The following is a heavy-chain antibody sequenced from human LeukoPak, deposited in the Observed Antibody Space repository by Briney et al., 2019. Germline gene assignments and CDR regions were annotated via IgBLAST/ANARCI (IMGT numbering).Heavy chain of an antibody. CDR3: SSVPGYYYDSSVYYMDV. J-gene: IGHJ6*03. CDR1: GGTFSSYA. V-gene: IGHV1-69*06. CDR2: IIPIFGTA. D-gene: IGHD3-22*01. Sequence: SVKVSCKASGGTFSSYAISWVRQAPGQGLEWMGGIIPIFGTANYAQKFQGRVTITADKSTSTAYMELSSLRSEDTAVYYFSSVPGYYYDSSVYYMDVWAKGTPFTVSS.